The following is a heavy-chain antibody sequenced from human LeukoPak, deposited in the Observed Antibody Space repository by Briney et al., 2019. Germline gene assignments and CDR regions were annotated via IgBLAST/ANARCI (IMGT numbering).Heavy chain of an antibody. CDR3: ARRETYYYDSGGYSMDAFDI. J-gene: IGHJ3*02. D-gene: IGHD3-22*01. Sequence: GGSLRLSCAASGVTVSSNYMTWVRQAPGKGLEWVSGINWNGGSTGYADSVKGRFTISRDNAKNSLYLQMNSLRAEDTAVYYCARRETYYYDSGGYSMDAFDIWGQGTMVTVSS. CDR2: INWNGGST. V-gene: IGHV3-20*04. CDR1: GVTVSSNY.